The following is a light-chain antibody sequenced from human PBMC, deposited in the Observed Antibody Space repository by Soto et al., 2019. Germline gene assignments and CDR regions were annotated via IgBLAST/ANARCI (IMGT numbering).Light chain of an antibody. CDR3: AAWDDSLNGHV. J-gene: IGLJ1*01. CDR2: TTN. CDR1: SSKIGTSS. Sequence: QSVLTQPHSASGTPGQRVTISCSGSSSKIGTSSVHWFQQLPGTAPKLLISTTNQRPSGVPERFSGSKSGTSASLAISGLQSEDEADYYCAAWDDSLNGHVFGTGTRSPS. V-gene: IGLV1-44*01.